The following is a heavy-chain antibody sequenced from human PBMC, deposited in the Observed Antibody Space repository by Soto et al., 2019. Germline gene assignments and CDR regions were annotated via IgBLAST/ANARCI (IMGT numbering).Heavy chain of an antibody. D-gene: IGHD3-16*01. CDR2: IKTKGEGGPK. Sequence: EVQLVEAGGGFIQPGGSLRLSCAAAGLHISNAWMNWVLQAPGKGLGWVGRIKTKGEGGPKDYAAAVKGRFNVSRDDSKNTLHLQMNILKTEDTAVYYCTTGSGEGVWGQGHTVTVSS. V-gene: IGHV3-15*07. J-gene: IGHJ6*02. CDR3: TTGSGEGV. CDR1: GLHISNAW.